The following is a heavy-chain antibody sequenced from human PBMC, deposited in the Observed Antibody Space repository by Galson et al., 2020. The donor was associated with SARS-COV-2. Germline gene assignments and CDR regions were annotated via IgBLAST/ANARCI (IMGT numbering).Heavy chain of an antibody. CDR2: IKYKRDGGTA. Sequence: GSLRLSCAASGFTFSDAYMNWVRQAPGKGLEWVGRIKYKRDGGTADYAAPVKGRFAISRDDSKNTLYLHMRNLKTEDTAVYYCSTAIWSGLDNWGQGTLVTVSS. J-gene: IGHJ4*02. D-gene: IGHD3-3*01. CDR3: STAIWSGLDN. CDR1: GFTFSDAY. V-gene: IGHV3-15*07.